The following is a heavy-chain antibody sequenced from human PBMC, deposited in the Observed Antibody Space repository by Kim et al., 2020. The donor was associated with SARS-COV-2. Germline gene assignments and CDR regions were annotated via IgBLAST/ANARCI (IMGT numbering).Heavy chain of an antibody. V-gene: IGHV4-59*13. J-gene: IGHJ6*02. D-gene: IGHD2-2*01. CDR1: GGSISSYY. Sequence: SETLSLTCTVSGGSISSYYWSWIRQPPGKGLEWIGYIYYSGSTNYNPSLKSRATISVDTSKNQFALKLSSVSAADTAVYYCARVRAAMADGWRYYGMDVWGQGTTVTVSS. CDR3: ARVRAAMADGWRYYGMDV. CDR2: IYYSGST.